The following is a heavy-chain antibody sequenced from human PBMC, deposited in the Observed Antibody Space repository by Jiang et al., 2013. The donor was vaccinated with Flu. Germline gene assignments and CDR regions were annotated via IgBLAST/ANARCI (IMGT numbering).Heavy chain of an antibody. CDR1: GGSMSSGPYY. CDR3: VRDEYLAHSH. V-gene: IGHV4-31*11. D-gene: IGHD2/OR15-2a*01. CDR2: IHSNGNT. Sequence: SGSGLVKPSQTLSLTCAVSGGSMSSGPYYWSWIRQHPGKGLEWIGNIHSNGNTDYNPSLKSRITISLDTSKNQLSLKVNSVTAEDTAVYYCVRDEYLAHSHWGRGTMVTVSS. J-gene: IGHJ3*01.